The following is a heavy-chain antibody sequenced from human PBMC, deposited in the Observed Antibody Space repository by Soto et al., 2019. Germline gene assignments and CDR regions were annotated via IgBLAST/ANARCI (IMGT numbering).Heavy chain of an antibody. CDR3: ARGGVDTAMAVFDY. V-gene: IGHV3-11*06. CDR2: ISSSSSYT. Sequence: ESGGGLVKPGGSLRLSCAASGFTFSDYYMSWIRQAPGKGLEWVSYISSSSSYTNYADSVKGRFTISRDNAKNSLYLQMNSLRAEDTAVYYCARGGVDTAMAVFDYWGQGTLVTVSS. CDR1: GFTFSDYY. J-gene: IGHJ4*02. D-gene: IGHD5-18*01.